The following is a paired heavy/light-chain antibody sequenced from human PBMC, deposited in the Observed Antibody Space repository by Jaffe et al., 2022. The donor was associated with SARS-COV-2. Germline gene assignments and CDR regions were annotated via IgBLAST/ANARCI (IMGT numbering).Light chain of an antibody. CDR2: GAS. V-gene: IGKV3-15*01. Sequence: EIVMTQSPATLSVSPGERATLSCRASQSVSSNLAWYQQKPGQAPRLLFYGASTRATGIPARFSGSGSGTEFTLTVSSLQSEDFAVYYCQHYNNWPLTFGGGTKVEIK. J-gene: IGKJ4*01. CDR1: QSVSSN. CDR3: QHYNNWPLT.
Heavy chain of an antibody. CDR1: GFTFSTYA. J-gene: IGHJ4*02. Sequence: EVQLVESGGGLVQPGGSLRLSCAASGFTFSTYAMTWVRQAPGKGLEWVSAITTSGDRTNYADSVKGRFTISRDNSKSTLYLQMNSLRAEDTAVYYCAKRGSSWIFDYWGPGTLVTVSS. V-gene: IGHV3-23*04. CDR3: AKRGSSWIFDY. D-gene: IGHD6-13*01. CDR2: ITTSGDRT.